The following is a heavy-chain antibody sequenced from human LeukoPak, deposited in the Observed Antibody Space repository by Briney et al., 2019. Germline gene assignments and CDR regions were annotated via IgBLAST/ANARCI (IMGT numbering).Heavy chain of an antibody. CDR1: GYTFSSYS. CDR2: ISNYDGST. J-gene: IGHJ4*02. CDR3: ARERWDYFDSSGYSF. V-gene: IGHV1-18*01. D-gene: IGHD3-22*01. Sequence: ASVKVSCKASGYTFSSYSISWVRQAPGQGLERIGWISNYDGSTKFAQNLQGRVTLTTDTSTSTAYMELRSLRSDDTAVYYCARERWDYFDSSGYSFWGQGTLVTVS.